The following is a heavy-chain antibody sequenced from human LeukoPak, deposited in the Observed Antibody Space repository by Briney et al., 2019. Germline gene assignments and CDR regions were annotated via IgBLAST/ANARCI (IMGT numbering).Heavy chain of an antibody. Sequence: GGSLRLSCAASGLTFRNYGMHWVRQAPGKGLEWVAIIWYDGSNKYYADSVKGRFTISRDNSKSTLYLEMNSLRVEDTAVYYCARDVVRGLNWFDPWGQGVLVTVSS. J-gene: IGHJ5*02. V-gene: IGHV3-33*08. CDR3: ARDVVRGLNWFDP. CDR1: GLTFRNYG. CDR2: IWYDGSNK. D-gene: IGHD3-10*01.